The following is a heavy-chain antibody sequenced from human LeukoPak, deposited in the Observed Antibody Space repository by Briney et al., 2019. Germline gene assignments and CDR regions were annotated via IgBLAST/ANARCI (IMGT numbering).Heavy chain of an antibody. CDR1: GGSISSGSYY. V-gene: IGHV4-61*02. D-gene: IGHD3-3*01. Sequence: PSETLSLTCTVSGGSISSGSYYWSWIRQPAGKGLEWVGRIYTSGSTNYNPSLKSRVTISVDTSKNQFSLKLSSVTATDTAVYYCARVIPDDFWSGHFDYWGQGTLVTVSS. J-gene: IGHJ4*02. CDR3: ARVIPDDFWSGHFDY. CDR2: IYTSGST.